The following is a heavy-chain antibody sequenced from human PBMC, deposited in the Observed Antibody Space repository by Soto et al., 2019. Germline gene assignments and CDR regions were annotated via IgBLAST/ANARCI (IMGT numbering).Heavy chain of an antibody. CDR1: GFTFSSYG. CDR3: AKTIAVAGTWSLDY. D-gene: IGHD6-19*01. V-gene: IGHV3-30*18. CDR2: ISYDGSNK. Sequence: QVQLVESGGGVVQPGRSLRLSCAASGFTFSSYGMHWVRQAPGKGLEWVAVISYDGSNKYYADSVKGRFTISRDNSKNTLYLQMNSLRAEDTAVYYCAKTIAVAGTWSLDYWGQGTLVTVSS. J-gene: IGHJ4*02.